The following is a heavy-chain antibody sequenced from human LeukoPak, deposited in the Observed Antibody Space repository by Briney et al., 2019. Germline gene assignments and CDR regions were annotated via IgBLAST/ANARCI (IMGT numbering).Heavy chain of an antibody. CDR1: SGSISTSNYY. Sequence: SETLSLTCTVSSGSISTSNYYWGWVRQPPGKALEWIGNIFYSGSTNYNPSLKSRVTISVDTSKNQFSLKLSSVTAADTAVYYCARWDGNYYYYYMDVWGKGTTVTISS. D-gene: IGHD1-1*01. J-gene: IGHJ6*03. V-gene: IGHV4-61*05. CDR3: ARWDGNYYYYYMDV. CDR2: IFYSGST.